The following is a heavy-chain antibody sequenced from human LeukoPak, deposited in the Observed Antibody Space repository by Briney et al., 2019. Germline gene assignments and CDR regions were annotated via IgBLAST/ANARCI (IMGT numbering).Heavy chain of an antibody. CDR3: ARDRPGRELRWGDAFDI. CDR2: FSSDGIST. CDR1: GFTLSSYW. V-gene: IGHV3-74*01. J-gene: IGHJ3*02. D-gene: IGHD1-26*01. Sequence: GGSLRLSCAASGFTLSSYWMHWVRQAPGKGLVWVSRFSSDGISTSYADSVKGRFTISRDNAKNSLYLQMNSLRAEDTAVYYCARDRPGRELRWGDAFDIWGQGTMVTVSS.